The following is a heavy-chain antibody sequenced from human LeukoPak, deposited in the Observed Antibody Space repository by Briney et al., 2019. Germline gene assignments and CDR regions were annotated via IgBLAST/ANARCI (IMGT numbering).Heavy chain of an antibody. V-gene: IGHV3-33*01. CDR1: GFTFSSYG. CDR2: IWYGGSNK. D-gene: IGHD3-22*01. Sequence: GRSLRLSCAASGFTFSSYGMHWVRQAPGRGLEWVAVIWYGGSNKYYADSVKGRFTISRDNSKNTLYLQMNSLRAEDTAVYYCARERDSSGYLSYFDYWGQGTLVTVSS. CDR3: ARERDSSGYLSYFDY. J-gene: IGHJ4*02.